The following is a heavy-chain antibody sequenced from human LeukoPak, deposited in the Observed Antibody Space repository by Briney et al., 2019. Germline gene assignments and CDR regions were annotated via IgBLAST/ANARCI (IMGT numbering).Heavy chain of an antibody. V-gene: IGHV4-4*07. Sequence: SETLSLTCTVSGGSISSYYWSWIRQPAGKGLEWIGRIYTSGSTNYNPSLKSRVTMSVDTSKNQLSLKLSSVTAADTAVYYCARDPSPGSGSYYFDYWGQGTLVTVSS. J-gene: IGHJ4*02. CDR2: IYTSGST. CDR3: ARDPSPGSGSYYFDY. D-gene: IGHD1-26*01. CDR1: GGSISSYY.